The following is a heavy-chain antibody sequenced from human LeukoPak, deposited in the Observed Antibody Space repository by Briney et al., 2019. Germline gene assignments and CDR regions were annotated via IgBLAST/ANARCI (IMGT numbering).Heavy chain of an antibody. J-gene: IGHJ4*02. Sequence: ASVTVSCKASGYTFTSYDINWVRQATGQGLEWMGWMNPNSGNTGYAQKFQGRVTITRNTSISTAYMELSSLRSEDTAVYYCARGPRISLVRGALELDYWGQGTLVTVSS. D-gene: IGHD3-10*01. V-gene: IGHV1-8*03. CDR1: GYTFTSYD. CDR2: MNPNSGNT. CDR3: ARGPRISLVRGALELDY.